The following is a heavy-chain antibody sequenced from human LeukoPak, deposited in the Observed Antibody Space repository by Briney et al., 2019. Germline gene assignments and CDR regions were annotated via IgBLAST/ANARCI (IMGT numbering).Heavy chain of an antibody. CDR1: GFTFSSYA. V-gene: IGHV3-23*01. CDR3: AREHVDRGWFDP. CDR2: ISSTGGYT. Sequence: PGGSLRLSCGASGFTFSSYAMTWVRQAPGKGLEWVSAISSTGGYTYYTDSVKGRFTISRDNSKNTLYLEMNSLRAEDTAVYYCAREHVDRGWFDPWGQGTLVTVSS. D-gene: IGHD5-12*01. J-gene: IGHJ5*02.